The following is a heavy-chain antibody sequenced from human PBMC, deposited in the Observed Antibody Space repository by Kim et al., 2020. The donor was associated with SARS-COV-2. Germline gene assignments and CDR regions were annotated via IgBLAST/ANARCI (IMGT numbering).Heavy chain of an antibody. V-gene: IGHV7-4-1*02. Sequence: ASVKVSCKASGYTFTSYAMNWVRQAPGQGLEWMGWINTNTGNPTYAQGFTGRFVFSLDTSVSTAYLQISSLKAEDTAVYYCARDGGGLLEWLFRAGYNWFDPWGQGTLVTVSS. CDR3: ARDGGGLLEWLFRAGYNWFDP. CDR2: INTNTGNP. CDR1: GYTFTSYA. J-gene: IGHJ5*02. D-gene: IGHD3-3*01.